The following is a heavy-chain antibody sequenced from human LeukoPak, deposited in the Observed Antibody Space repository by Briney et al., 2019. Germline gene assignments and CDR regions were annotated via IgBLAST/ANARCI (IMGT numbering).Heavy chain of an antibody. Sequence: PSETLSLTCTVTGGSISRGSYYWGWIRQPPGKGLEWIGSMHYNERIYSSPSLKSRVTISVDTSKNQFSLNLSSVTAADTAVFYCASTYYDILTPSYYFDFWGRGTLVTVSS. CDR3: ASTYYDILTPSYYFDF. CDR1: GGSISRGSYY. CDR2: MHYNERI. D-gene: IGHD3-9*01. V-gene: IGHV4-39*01. J-gene: IGHJ4*02.